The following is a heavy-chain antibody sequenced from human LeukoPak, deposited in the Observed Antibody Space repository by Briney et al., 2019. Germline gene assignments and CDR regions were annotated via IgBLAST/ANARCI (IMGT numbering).Heavy chain of an antibody. V-gene: IGHV1-8*01. CDR1: GYTFTVSD. D-gene: IGHD5-12*01. CDR2: MNPNSGAT. Sequence: ASVSVSFRTSGYTFTVSDINWVQQAPGQGLEWMGRMNPNSGATGYAKKFQGRVTMARDTSISTAYMELSNLKSEDTAVYFCARRGYSGYADWGQGTLVTVSS. CDR3: ARRGYSGYAD. J-gene: IGHJ4*02.